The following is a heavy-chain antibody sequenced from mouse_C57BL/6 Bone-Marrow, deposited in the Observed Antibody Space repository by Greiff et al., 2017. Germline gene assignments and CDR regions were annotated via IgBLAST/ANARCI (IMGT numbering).Heavy chain of an antibody. J-gene: IGHJ4*01. Sequence: VQLQQSGPELVKPGASVKISCKASGYTFTDYYMNWVKQSHGKSLEWIGDINPNNGGTSYNQKFKGKATSTVDKSSSTAYMELRSLTSEDSAVYYCARSRYYGSNYAMDYWGQGTSVTVSS. CDR3: ARSRYYGSNYAMDY. CDR2: INPNNGGT. CDR1: GYTFTDYY. D-gene: IGHD1-1*01. V-gene: IGHV1-26*01.